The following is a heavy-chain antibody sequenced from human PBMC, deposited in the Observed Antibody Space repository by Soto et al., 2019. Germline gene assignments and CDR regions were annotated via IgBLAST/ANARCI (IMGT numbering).Heavy chain of an antibody. CDR1: GGSISSYY. CDR3: ARHYYFDY. CDR2: IYYSGST. J-gene: IGHJ4*02. Sequence: QVQLQESGPGLVKPSETLSLTCTVSGGSISSYYWSWIRQPPGKGLEWIGYIYYSGSTNYNPSLKSRVTISVDTSKNQFSLKLSSVTAADTAMYYCARHYYFDYWGQGTLVTVSS. V-gene: IGHV4-59*08.